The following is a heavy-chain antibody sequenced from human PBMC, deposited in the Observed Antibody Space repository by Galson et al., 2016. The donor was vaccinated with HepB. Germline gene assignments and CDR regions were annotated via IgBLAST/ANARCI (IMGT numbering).Heavy chain of an antibody. D-gene: IGHD4-23*01. CDR3: TTPPAGFWWELPR. Sequence: SLRLSCAASGFTFSSYEMNWVRQAPGKGLEWVSYISSSGSTIYYADSVRGRFTISRDNAKNSLYLQMNSLKAEDTAVYYCTTPPAGFWWELPRWGQGTLVTVSS. CDR2: ISSSGSTI. V-gene: IGHV3-48*03. CDR1: GFTFSSYE. J-gene: IGHJ4*02.